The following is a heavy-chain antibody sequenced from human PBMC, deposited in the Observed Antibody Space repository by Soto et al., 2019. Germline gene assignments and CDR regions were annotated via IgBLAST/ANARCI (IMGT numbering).Heavy chain of an antibody. V-gene: IGHV3-15*01. J-gene: IGHJ4*02. CDR2: IKSKTDGGTT. CDR3: TTDAPPFYYFDY. CDR1: GFTFSNAW. Sequence: PGGSLRLSCAASGFTFSNAWMSWVRQAPGKGLEWVGRIKSKTDGGTTDYAAPVKGRFTISRDDSKNTLYLQMNSLKTEDTAVYYCTTDAPPFYYFDYWGQGTLVTVSS.